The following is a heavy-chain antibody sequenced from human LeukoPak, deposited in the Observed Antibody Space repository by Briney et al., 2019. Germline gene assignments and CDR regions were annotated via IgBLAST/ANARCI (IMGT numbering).Heavy chain of an antibody. CDR3: ARWEGGSYYDFDY. V-gene: IGHV4-59*12. D-gene: IGHD1-26*01. CDR2: IYYSGST. Sequence: SETLSLTCTVSGGSISSYHWSWIRQPPGKGLEWIGYIYYSGSTNYNPSLKSRVTISVDTSKNQFSLNLSSVTAADTAVYYCARWEGGSYYDFDYWGQGTLVTVSS. CDR1: GGSISSYH. J-gene: IGHJ4*02.